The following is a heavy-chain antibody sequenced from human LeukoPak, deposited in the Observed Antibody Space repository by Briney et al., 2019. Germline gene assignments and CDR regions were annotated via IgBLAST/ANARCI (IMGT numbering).Heavy chain of an antibody. V-gene: IGHV1-18*01. J-gene: IGHJ5*01. CDR3: ARDLGYCGGDWYSLNWFDS. Sequence: ASVKVSCKASGYTFTSYGISWVRQAPGQGLEWVGWISAYNGNTNYAQKLQGRVTMTTDTSTSTAYMELRSLRSDDTAVYYCARDLGYCGGDWYSLNWFDSRGQGTLVCVSS. CDR2: ISAYNGNT. CDR1: GYTFTSYG. D-gene: IGHD2-21*02.